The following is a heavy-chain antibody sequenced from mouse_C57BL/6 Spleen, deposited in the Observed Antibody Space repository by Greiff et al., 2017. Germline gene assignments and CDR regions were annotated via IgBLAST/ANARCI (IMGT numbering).Heavy chain of an antibody. CDR1: GFTFSDYY. J-gene: IGHJ1*03. D-gene: IGHD1-1*01. CDR2: INYDGSST. CDR3: AREGITTVVASWYFDV. V-gene: IGHV5-16*01. Sequence: EVQLVESEGGLVQPGSSMKLSCTVSGFTFSDYYMAWVRQVPEKGLEWVANINYDGSSTYYLDSLKSRFIISRDNAKNILYLQMSSLKSEDTATYYCAREGITTVVASWYFDVWGTGTTVTVSS.